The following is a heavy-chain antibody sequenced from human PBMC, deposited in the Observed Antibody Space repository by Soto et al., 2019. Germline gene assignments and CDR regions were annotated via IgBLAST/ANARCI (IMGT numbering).Heavy chain of an antibody. V-gene: IGHV4-59*01. D-gene: IGHD2-15*01. J-gene: IGHJ5*02. CDR2: IYYSGST. CDR3: ARFGHCSGGSCLDP. Sequence: SETRSLTCTVSTGSISSYYWSWIRQPPGKELEWIGYIYYSGSTNYNPSLKSRVTISVDTSKNQFSLKLSSVTAADTAVYYCARFGHCSGGSCLDPWGQGTLVTVS. CDR1: TGSISSYY.